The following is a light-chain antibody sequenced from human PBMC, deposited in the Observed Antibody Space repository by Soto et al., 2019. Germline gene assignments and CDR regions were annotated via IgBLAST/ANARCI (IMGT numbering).Light chain of an antibody. Sequence: QSVLTQPPSVSGAPGQRVTISCTGSSSNIGAGYDVHWYQQLPGPAPKLLIYGNSNRPSGVPDRFSGSKSGTSASLAITGLQAEDEADYYCQSYASSLSGWVFGGGTKLTVL. CDR3: QSYASSLSGWV. V-gene: IGLV1-40*01. CDR2: GNS. CDR1: SSNIGAGYD. J-gene: IGLJ3*02.